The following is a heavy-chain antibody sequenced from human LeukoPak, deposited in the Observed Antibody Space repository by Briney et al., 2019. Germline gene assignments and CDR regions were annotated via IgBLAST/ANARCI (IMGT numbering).Heavy chain of an antibody. Sequence: GGSLRLSCAASGFTFSSYEMNWVRQAPGKGLEWVSYISSSGSTIYYADSVKGRFTISRDNAKNSLYLQMNSLRAEDTAVYYCARSDTAMVPNTLYYYYYGMDVWGQGTTVTVSS. CDR2: ISSSGSTI. V-gene: IGHV3-48*03. D-gene: IGHD5-18*01. CDR3: ARSDTAMVPNTLYYYYYGMDV. J-gene: IGHJ6*02. CDR1: GFTFSSYE.